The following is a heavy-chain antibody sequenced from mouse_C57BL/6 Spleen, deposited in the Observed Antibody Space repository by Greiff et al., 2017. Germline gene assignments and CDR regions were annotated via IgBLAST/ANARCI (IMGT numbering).Heavy chain of an antibody. Sequence: VQLQQPGAELVKPGASVKLSCKASGYTFTSYWMHWVKQRPGQGLEWIGMIHPNSGSTNYNEKFKSKATLTVDKSSTTAYMQLSRLTSEDAAFYYCTSIITTVVEGYWGQGTTLTVSS. CDR3: TSIITTVVEGY. V-gene: IGHV1-64*01. J-gene: IGHJ2*01. D-gene: IGHD1-1*01. CDR2: IHPNSGST. CDR1: GYTFTSYW.